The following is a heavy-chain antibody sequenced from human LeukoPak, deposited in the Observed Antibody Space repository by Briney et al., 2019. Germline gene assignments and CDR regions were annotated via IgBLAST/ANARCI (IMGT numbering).Heavy chain of an antibody. CDR3: ARHFDRICSGGGCSDFDY. CDR2: IDPSGSFS. Sequence: GESLRISCKGSGYSFSTYWIGWVRQMPGKGPEWVGRIDPSGSFSTYSPAFQGHVSFSIDISISTAYLQWSSLKASDTGIYYCARHFDRICSGGGCSDFDYWGQGTLVTVSS. D-gene: IGHD2-15*01. J-gene: IGHJ4*02. CDR1: GYSFSTYW. V-gene: IGHV5-10-1*01.